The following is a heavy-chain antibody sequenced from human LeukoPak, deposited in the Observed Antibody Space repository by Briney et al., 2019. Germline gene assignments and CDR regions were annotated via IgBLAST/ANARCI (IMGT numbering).Heavy chain of an antibody. CDR3: ARSMVTIPIPGGY. V-gene: IGHV3-30*04. Sequence: GGSLRLSCAASGFTFSSYAMHWVRQAPGKGLEWVAVISYDGSNKYYADSVKGRFTISRDNAKNTLYLQMNSLRAEDTAVYYCARSMVTIPIPGGYWGQGTLVTVSS. J-gene: IGHJ4*02. CDR1: GFTFSSYA. CDR2: ISYDGSNK. D-gene: IGHD5-24*01.